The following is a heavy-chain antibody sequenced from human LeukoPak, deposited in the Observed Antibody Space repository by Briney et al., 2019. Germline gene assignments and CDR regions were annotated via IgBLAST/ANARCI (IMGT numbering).Heavy chain of an antibody. CDR2: LYFSGTT. CDR3: ARDFGSGNYYSWFDL. Sequence: SETLSLTCTVSGGSVSTNRYYWGWIRQPPGKGLEWIVSLYFSGTTYYNPSLKSRVTISVDTSKNQFSLKLSSVTAADTAVYYCARDFGSGNYYSWFDLWGQGTLVTVSS. D-gene: IGHD3-10*01. V-gene: IGHV4-39*02. J-gene: IGHJ5*02. CDR1: GGSVSTNRYY.